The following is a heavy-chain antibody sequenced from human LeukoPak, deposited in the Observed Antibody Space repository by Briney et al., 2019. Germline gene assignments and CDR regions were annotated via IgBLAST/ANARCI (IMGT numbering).Heavy chain of an antibody. CDR3: ARVRALSYYDSSDDFYYFDY. J-gene: IGHJ4*02. D-gene: IGHD3-22*01. CDR2: IYYSGST. CDR1: GGSISSYY. V-gene: IGHV4-59*01. Sequence: SETLSLTCTVSGGSISSYYWSWLRQPPGKGLEWIGYIYYSGSTDYNPSPKSRVTISINTSKNQFSLKLSSVTAADTAVYYCARVRALSYYDSSDDFYYFDYWGQGTLVTVSS.